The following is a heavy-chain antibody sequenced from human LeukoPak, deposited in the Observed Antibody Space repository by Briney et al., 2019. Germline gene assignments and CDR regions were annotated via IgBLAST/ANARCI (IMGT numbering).Heavy chain of an antibody. J-gene: IGHJ3*02. Sequence: ASVKASCKASGYTFTGYYMHWVRQAPGQGLEWMGWINPNSGGTNYAQKFQGRVTMTRDTSISTAYMELSRLRSDDTAVYYCAKDGSSGYDAFDIWGQGTMVTVSS. D-gene: IGHD3-22*01. V-gene: IGHV1-2*02. CDR2: INPNSGGT. CDR1: GYTFTGYY. CDR3: AKDGSSGYDAFDI.